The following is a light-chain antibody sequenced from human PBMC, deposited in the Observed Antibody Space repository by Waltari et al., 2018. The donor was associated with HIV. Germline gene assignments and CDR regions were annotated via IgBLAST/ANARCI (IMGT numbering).Light chain of an antibody. CDR3: QTWGTGIVV. CDR1: SGHSSYV. Sequence: QLVLTQSPSASASLGASVKLTCTLSSGHSSYVIAWHQQQPKKGHRYLMKLNSDGSHFKGDGIPDRVSGSSSGAERYLTISSLQSEDEADYYWQTWGTGIVVFGGGTKLTVL. J-gene: IGLJ2*01. V-gene: IGLV4-69*01. CDR2: LNSDGSH.